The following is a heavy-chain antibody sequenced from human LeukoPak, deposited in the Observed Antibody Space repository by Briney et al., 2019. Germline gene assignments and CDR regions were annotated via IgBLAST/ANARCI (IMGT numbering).Heavy chain of an antibody. V-gene: IGHV4-34*01. J-gene: IGHJ5*02. CDR3: ARVRGYCTNGVCSA. CDR1: GGSFSGYY. Sequence: SETLSLTCAVYGGSFSGYYWSWIRQPRGKGLEWIVEINHSGITNYNPSLKSRVTISVDTYKHQFSLKLSSVTAADTAVYYCARVRGYCTNGVCSAWGQGTLVTVSS. D-gene: IGHD2-8*01. CDR2: INHSGIT.